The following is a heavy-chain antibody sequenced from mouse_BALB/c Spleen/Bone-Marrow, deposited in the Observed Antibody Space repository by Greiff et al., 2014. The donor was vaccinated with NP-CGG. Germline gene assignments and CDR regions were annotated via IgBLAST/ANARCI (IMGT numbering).Heavy chain of an antibody. V-gene: IGHV5-15*02. J-gene: IGHJ2*01. Sequence: EVKLMESGGGVVQPGGSRKLSCAASGFNFSDYGMAWVRLAPGKGPEWVAFISNLAYSIYYADTVTGRFTISRENAKNTLYLEMSILRFEDTAMYYCTRDRGYDGGYYFDYWGQGTTLTVSS. D-gene: IGHD2-2*01. CDR1: GFNFSDYG. CDR3: TRDRGYDGGYYFDY. CDR2: ISNLAYSI.